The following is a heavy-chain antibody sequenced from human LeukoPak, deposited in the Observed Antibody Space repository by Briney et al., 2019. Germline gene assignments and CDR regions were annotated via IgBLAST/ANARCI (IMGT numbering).Heavy chain of an antibody. J-gene: IGHJ6*02. V-gene: IGHV4-34*01. Sequence: SETLSLTCTVSGGSISSYYWSWIRQPPGKGLEWIGEINHSGSTNYNPSLKSRVTISVDTSKNQFSLKLSSVTAADTAVYYCARESPSQGYGMDVWGQGTTVTVSS. CDR1: GGSISSYY. CDR3: ARESPSQGYGMDV. CDR2: INHSGST.